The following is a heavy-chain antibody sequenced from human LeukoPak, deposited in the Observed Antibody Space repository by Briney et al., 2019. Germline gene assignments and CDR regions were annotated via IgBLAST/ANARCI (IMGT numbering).Heavy chain of an antibody. Sequence: PGRSLRLFCAASGFTFSGYGMHWVRQAPGKGLEWVAVIWYDGSNEYYADSVKGRFSISRDNSKNTMYLQMNSLTAEDTAVYYCARDRHHNYYYGMDVWGQGTTVTVSS. J-gene: IGHJ6*02. CDR3: ARDRHHNYYYGMDV. V-gene: IGHV3-33*01. CDR2: IWYDGSNE. D-gene: IGHD1-14*01. CDR1: GFTFSGYG.